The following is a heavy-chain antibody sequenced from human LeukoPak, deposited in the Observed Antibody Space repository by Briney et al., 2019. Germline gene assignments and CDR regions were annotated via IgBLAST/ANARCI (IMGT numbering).Heavy chain of an antibody. Sequence: GGSLRLSCAASGFTFSRYAMHWVGQAPGKGLEGVAVISFDGTNKFYAASVKGRFTISRDNAKNALYLQMNSLRAEDTAVYYCAKGGYYERPWYFDYWGQGTLVTVSS. CDR3: AKGGYYERPWYFDY. D-gene: IGHD3-22*01. CDR2: ISFDGTNK. CDR1: GFTFSRYA. J-gene: IGHJ4*02. V-gene: IGHV3-30*18.